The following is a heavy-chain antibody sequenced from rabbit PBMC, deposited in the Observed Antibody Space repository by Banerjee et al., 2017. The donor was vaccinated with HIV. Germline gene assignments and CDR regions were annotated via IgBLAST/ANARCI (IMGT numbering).Heavy chain of an antibody. D-gene: IGHD5-1*01. Sequence: KGRFTITRSTSLNTVTLQLNSLTAADTATYFCARDYGSYGGAEDLWGPGTLVTVS. J-gene: IGHJ6*01. V-gene: IGHV1S47*01. CDR3: ARDYGSYGGAEDL.